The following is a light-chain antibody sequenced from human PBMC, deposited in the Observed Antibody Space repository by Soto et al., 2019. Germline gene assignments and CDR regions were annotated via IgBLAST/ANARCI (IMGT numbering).Light chain of an antibody. J-gene: IGKJ5*01. CDR2: GIS. V-gene: IGKV3-15*01. Sequence: EMVMTQSQAILSVSPGESATLSCRASQSVNSNYLAWYQQHPGQPPRLLIYGISTRATGIHDRFSGSGSGTEFSLNISSLQSEDLAVYDCKKYSKWQITVGQGKRLEIK. CDR1: QSVNSN. CDR3: KKYSKWQIT.